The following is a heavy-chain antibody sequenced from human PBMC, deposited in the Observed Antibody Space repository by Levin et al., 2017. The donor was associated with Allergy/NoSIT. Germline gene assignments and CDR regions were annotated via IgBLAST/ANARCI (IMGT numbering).Heavy chain of an antibody. CDR2: IKSKADGGTT. Sequence: GESLKISCAASGITFSNSWISLARXXPRKGLEWVGRIKSKADGGTTEYAAPVKGRFTISRDDSKNTLYLQMNSLKTEDTAVYFCTTYSSSWYYFDYWGQGTLVTVSS. D-gene: IGHD6-13*01. CDR1: GITFSNSW. CDR3: TTYSSSWYYFDY. V-gene: IGHV3-15*01. J-gene: IGHJ4*02.